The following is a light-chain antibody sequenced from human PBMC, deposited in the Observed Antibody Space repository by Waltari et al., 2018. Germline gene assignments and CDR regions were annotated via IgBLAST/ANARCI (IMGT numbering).Light chain of an antibody. CDR2: RSG. V-gene: IGLV1-44*01. Sequence: QSVLTQTPSASGTPGQRVTISCSGSASNIGGNLVNWYQQLPGKAPKLLIYRSGLRPSGVPDRFSCSKSGTSASLAISGLQSEDEADYFCASWDDSLNGHWVFGGGTKVTVL. J-gene: IGLJ3*02. CDR1: ASNIGGNL. CDR3: ASWDDSLNGHWV.